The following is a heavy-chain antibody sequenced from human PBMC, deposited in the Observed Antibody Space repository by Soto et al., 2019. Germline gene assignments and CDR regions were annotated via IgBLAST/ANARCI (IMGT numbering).Heavy chain of an antibody. Sequence: GASVKVSCKASGYTFTSYGISWVRQAPGQGLEWMGWISAYNGNTNYAQKLQGRVTMTTDTSTSTAYMELRSLRSDDTAVYYCARVKAAAGLYYYYYAMDVWGQGTTVIVS. V-gene: IGHV1-18*04. CDR2: ISAYNGNT. J-gene: IGHJ6*02. CDR3: ARVKAAAGLYYYYYAMDV. CDR1: GYTFTSYG. D-gene: IGHD6-13*01.